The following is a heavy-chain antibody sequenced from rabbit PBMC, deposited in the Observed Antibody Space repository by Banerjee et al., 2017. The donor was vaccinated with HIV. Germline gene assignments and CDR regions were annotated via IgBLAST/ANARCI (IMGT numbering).Heavy chain of an antibody. V-gene: IGHV1S45*01. CDR2: INTSSGNT. CDR1: GFSFSNKYV. CDR3: GRGTAGYRYYLNL. J-gene: IGHJ4*01. D-gene: IGHD7-1*01. Sequence: QEQLEESGGGLVQPEGSLTLTCTASGFSFSNKYVMCWVRQAPGKGLEWIACINTSSGNTYYASWAKGRFTISKTSSTTVTLQMTSLTVADTATYFCGRGTAGYRYYLNLWGPGTLVTVS.